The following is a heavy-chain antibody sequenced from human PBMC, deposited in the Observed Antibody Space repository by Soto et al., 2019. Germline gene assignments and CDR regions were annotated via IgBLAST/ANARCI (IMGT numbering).Heavy chain of an antibody. CDR3: AREFPSLTSTWREHFEP. V-gene: IGHV1-3*01. D-gene: IGHD2-2*01. CDR1: GYTFINYA. J-gene: IGHJ1*01. CDR2: INAGTGNT. Sequence: QVQLVQSGAEVKEPGASVMISCKASGYTFINYAMHWVRQAPGQRFEWMGWINAGTGNTKSSEKFQDRLTITRDTAESTVYMQLSSLRAEDTALYYCAREFPSLTSTWREHFEPWGQGTLVLVSS.